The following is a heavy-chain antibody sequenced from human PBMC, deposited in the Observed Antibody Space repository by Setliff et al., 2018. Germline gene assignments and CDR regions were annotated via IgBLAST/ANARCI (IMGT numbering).Heavy chain of an antibody. CDR2: INPHASEK. Sequence: ETLSLSCTASGFSYSNCWVSWVRQAPGKGLEWLASINPHASEKYYVDSVRGRFTISRDNAKNSLSLQMNSLRTEDTAVYYCFGAGTCSYWGQGALVTVSS. D-gene: IGHD3-10*01. CDR1: GFSYSNCW. V-gene: IGHV3-7*01. CDR3: FGAGTCSY. J-gene: IGHJ4*02.